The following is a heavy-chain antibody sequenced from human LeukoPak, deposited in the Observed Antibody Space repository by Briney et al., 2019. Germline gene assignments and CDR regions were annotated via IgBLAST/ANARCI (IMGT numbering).Heavy chain of an antibody. CDR1: GYTFTSYY. J-gene: IGHJ3*02. V-gene: IGHV1-46*01. D-gene: IGHD2-15*01. CDR3: ARKVYCSGGSCVHSHFDI. CDR2: INPSGGST. Sequence: GASVKVSCKASGYTFTSYYIHWVRQAPGQGLEWMGIINPSGGSTSYAQKFQGRVTMTRDMSTSTVYMELSSLRSEDTAVYYCARKVYCSGGSCVHSHFDIWGQGTMVTVSS.